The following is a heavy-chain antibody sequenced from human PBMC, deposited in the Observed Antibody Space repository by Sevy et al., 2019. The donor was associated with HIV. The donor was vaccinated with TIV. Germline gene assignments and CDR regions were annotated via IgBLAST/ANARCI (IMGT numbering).Heavy chain of an antibody. J-gene: IGHJ6*02. CDR2: INSDSGVT. CDR3: ARLTTQPTSDLYGMDV. Sequence: ASVKVSCKASGYIFTAYYIHWVRQAPGQGLEWRAWINSDSGVTNFAQRFQGEVTLTRDTSLSTAYLELSRVKSNDTAIYYCARLTTQPTSDLYGMDVWGQGTRVTVSS. D-gene: IGHD4-4*01. CDR1: GYIFTAYY. V-gene: IGHV1-2*02.